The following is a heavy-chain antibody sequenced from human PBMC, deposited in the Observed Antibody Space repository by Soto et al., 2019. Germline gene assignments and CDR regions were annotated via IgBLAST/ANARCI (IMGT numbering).Heavy chain of an antibody. V-gene: IGHV3-66*01. D-gene: IGHD2-2*03. J-gene: IGHJ4*02. CDR2: MYSDGTT. CDR3: ARVDRPGGSFDY. Sequence: EVQLVESGGGLVKPGGSLRLSCVVSGITVSDSYMSWVRQAPGKGLEWVSLMYSDGTTYYVHSVKGRFTISRDNSKNMLFLQMNSLRAEDTAVYYCARVDRPGGSFDYWGQGTLVTVAS. CDR1: GITVSDSY.